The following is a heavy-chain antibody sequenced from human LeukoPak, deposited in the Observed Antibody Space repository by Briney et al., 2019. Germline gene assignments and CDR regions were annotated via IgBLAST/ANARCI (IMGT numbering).Heavy chain of an antibody. CDR2: ISGSGGST. CDR3: AKRPYYYGSGNYYPPFDS. V-gene: IGHV3-23*01. D-gene: IGHD3-10*01. CDR1: GFTFSSYA. Sequence: GGSLRLSCAASGFTFSSYAMSWVRQAPGKGLEWVSTISGSGGSTYYADSVKGRFTISRDRSKNTLYLQMNSLRPEDTAVYYCAKRPYYYGSGNYYPPFDSWGQGTLVTVSS. J-gene: IGHJ4*02.